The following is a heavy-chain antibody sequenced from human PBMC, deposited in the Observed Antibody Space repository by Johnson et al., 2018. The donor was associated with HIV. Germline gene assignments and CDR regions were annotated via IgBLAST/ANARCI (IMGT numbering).Heavy chain of an antibody. J-gene: IGHJ3*02. CDR1: GFTFSSYG. CDR2: ISYDGSNK. V-gene: IGHV3-30*18. D-gene: IGHD1-26*01. CDR3: AKDIRQWELLDAFDI. Sequence: QVQLVESGGGVVQPGRSLRLSCAASGFTFSSYGMHWVRQAPGKGLEWVAVISYDGSNKYYADSVKGRFTISRDNSKNTLYLQMNSLRAEDTAVYYCAKDIRQWELLDAFDIWGQGTMVTVSS.